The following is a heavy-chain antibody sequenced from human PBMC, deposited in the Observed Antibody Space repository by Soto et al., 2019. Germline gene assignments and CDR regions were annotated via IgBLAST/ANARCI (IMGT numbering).Heavy chain of an antibody. J-gene: IGHJ3*02. Sequence: SVKVSCKASGGTFSSYAISWVRQAPGQGLEWMGGIIPIFGTANYAQKFQGRVTITADKSTSTAYMELSSLRSDDTAVYYCARDAPPLRYFDWLPFHDAFDIWGQGTMVTVSS. V-gene: IGHV1-69*06. CDR3: ARDAPPLRYFDWLPFHDAFDI. D-gene: IGHD3-9*01. CDR1: GGTFSSYA. CDR2: IIPIFGTA.